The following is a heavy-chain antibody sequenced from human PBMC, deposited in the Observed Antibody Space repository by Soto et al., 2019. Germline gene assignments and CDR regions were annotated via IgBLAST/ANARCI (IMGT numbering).Heavy chain of an antibody. CDR3: ARDLIPYYDSSGYLNWFDP. CDR1: GYTFTSYY. V-gene: IGHV1-46*01. D-gene: IGHD3-22*01. CDR2: INPSGGST. Sequence: ASVKVSCKASGYTFTSYYMHWVRQAPGQGLEWMGIINPSGGSTSYAQKFQGRVTMTRDTSTSTVYMELSSLRSEDTAVYYCARDLIPYYDSSGYLNWFDPWGQGTLVTVSS. J-gene: IGHJ5*02.